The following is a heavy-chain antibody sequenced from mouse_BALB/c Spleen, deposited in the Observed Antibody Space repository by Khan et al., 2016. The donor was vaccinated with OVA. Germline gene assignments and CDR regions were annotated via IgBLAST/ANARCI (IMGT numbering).Heavy chain of an antibody. J-gene: IGHJ2*01. CDR3: ATSYYYGYYFDY. CDR2: ISGDSSTI. CDR1: GFTFSSYG. Sequence: DVQLVESGGGLVQPGGSRKLSCAASGFTFSSYGMHWVRQAPEKGLEWVAYISGDSSTIYYTDTVKGRFPISRDNPKNTLSLQMTSLMSEDTAMYYCATSYYYGYYFDYWGPGTTLTVSS. D-gene: IGHD1-1*01. V-gene: IGHV5-17*02.